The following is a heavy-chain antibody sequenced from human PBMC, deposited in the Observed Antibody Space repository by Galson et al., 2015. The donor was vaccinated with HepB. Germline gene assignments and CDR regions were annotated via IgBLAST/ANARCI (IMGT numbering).Heavy chain of an antibody. V-gene: IGHV1-18*04. CDR2: ISAYNGNT. Sequence: SVKVSCKASGYTFTSYGISWVRQAPGQGLEWMGWISAYNGNTNYAQKLQGRVTMTTDTSTGTAYMELRSLRSDDTAVYYCARDRYCSGGSCPTDFDYWGQGTLVTVSS. CDR1: GYTFTSYG. CDR3: ARDRYCSGGSCPTDFDY. D-gene: IGHD2-15*01. J-gene: IGHJ4*02.